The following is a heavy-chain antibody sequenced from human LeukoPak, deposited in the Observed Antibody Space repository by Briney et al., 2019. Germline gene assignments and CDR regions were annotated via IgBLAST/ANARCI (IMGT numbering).Heavy chain of an antibody. J-gene: IGHJ6*02. CDR1: GFTFSSYA. V-gene: IGHV3-23*01. D-gene: IGHD6-19*01. CDR2: ISGSGGST. CDR3: AKGEWLVHPRLRYGMDV. Sequence: GGSLRLSCAASGFTFSSYAMSWVRQAPGKGLEWVSAISGSGGSTYYADSVKGRFTISRDNSKNTLYLQMNSLRAEDTAVYYWAKGEWLVHPRLRYGMDVWGQGTTVTVSS.